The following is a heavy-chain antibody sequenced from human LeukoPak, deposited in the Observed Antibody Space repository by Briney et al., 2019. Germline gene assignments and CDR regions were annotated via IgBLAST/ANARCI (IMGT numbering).Heavy chain of an antibody. CDR2: ISWNSGSI. CDR1: GFTFDDYA. Sequence: GGSLRLSCAASGFTFDDYAMHWVRQAPGKGLEWVSGISWNSGSIGYADSVKGRFTISRDNAKNSLYLQMNSLRAEDTAVYYCARWLRWDFDYWGQGTLVTVSS. J-gene: IGHJ4*02. V-gene: IGHV3-9*01. D-gene: IGHD5-12*01. CDR3: ARWLRWDFDY.